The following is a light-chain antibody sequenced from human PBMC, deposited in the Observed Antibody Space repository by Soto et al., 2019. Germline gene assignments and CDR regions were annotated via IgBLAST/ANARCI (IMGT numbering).Light chain of an antibody. V-gene: IGKV3-15*01. Sequence: EIVMTQSPATLSVSPGERATLSCWASQSVGSSLAWYQQRPGQAPRLLIYGTSTRATGIPARVIGSGSGTDFTLTISSLQSEDFAVYYCQQHNNWPPWTFGQGTKVDIQ. CDR1: QSVGSS. CDR2: GTS. CDR3: QQHNNWPPWT. J-gene: IGKJ1*01.